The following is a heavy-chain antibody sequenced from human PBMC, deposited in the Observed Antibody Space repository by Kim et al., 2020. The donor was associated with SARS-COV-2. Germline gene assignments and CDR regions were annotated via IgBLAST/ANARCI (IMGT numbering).Heavy chain of an antibody. CDR3: VRSEGRGSWHQFDY. CDR1: SDSFSSYY. CDR2: IYYGGST. Sequence: SETLSLTCTVSSDSFSSYYWSWIRHLPGKGLEWIGYIYYGGSTNYNPSLNSRVTISWDTSKNQFFLEVTSVTDADTAVYYCVRSEGRGSWHQFDYWGQG. V-gene: IGHV4-59*01. J-gene: IGHJ4*02. D-gene: IGHD6-19*01.